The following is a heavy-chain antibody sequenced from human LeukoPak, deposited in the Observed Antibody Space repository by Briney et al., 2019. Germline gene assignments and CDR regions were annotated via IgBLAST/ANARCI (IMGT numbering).Heavy chain of an antibody. Sequence: GGSLRLSCAASGFTFSRYALSWVRQAPGKGREWVPTIKTADDDTSYADSVKGRFTISRDNSKNTLYLQMNSLRVEDTAVYYCARVAGSSGWYPAEDYFDYWGQGTLVTVSS. V-gene: IGHV3-23*01. CDR3: ARVAGSSGWYPAEDYFDY. CDR1: GFTFSRYA. J-gene: IGHJ4*02. D-gene: IGHD6-19*01. CDR2: IKTADDDT.